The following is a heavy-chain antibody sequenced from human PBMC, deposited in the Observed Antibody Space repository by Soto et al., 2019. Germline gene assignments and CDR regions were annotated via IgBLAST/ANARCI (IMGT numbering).Heavy chain of an antibody. Sequence: EVQLVESGGGLVKPGGSLRLSCAASGFTFSNAWMSWVRQAPGKGLEWVGRIKSRADGGTADHAAPVKGRFAISRDESKNTLYLQMNSLKTEDTAVYYCATLGGNLGAFDYWGQGTLVTVSS. J-gene: IGHJ4*02. CDR1: GFTFSNAW. V-gene: IGHV3-15*01. CDR3: ATLGGNLGAFDY. CDR2: IKSRADGGTA. D-gene: IGHD3-16*01.